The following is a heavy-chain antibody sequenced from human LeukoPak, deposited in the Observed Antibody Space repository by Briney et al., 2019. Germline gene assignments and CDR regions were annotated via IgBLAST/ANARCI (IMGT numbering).Heavy chain of an antibody. J-gene: IGHJ4*02. V-gene: IGHV4-59*01. D-gene: IGHD7-27*01. Sequence: SETLSLTCTVSGGSISSYYWSWIRQPPGKGLEGIGYIYYSGSTNYNPSLKSRVTISVDTSKNQFSLKLSSVTAADTAVYYCARDPKSGAFDYWGQGTLVTVSS. CDR2: IYYSGST. CDR1: GGSISSYY. CDR3: ARDPKSGAFDY.